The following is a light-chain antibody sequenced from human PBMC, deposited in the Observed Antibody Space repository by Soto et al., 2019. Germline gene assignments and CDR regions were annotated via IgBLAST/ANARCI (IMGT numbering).Light chain of an antibody. Sequence: DIQMTQSASTLSASVGDRVTITCRASQTIDSWLAWYQQRPGKPPNLLIYKASTLASGVPSRFSGSGSGTEFTLTINSLHPDDFATYYCQQSYSSPPTLGQGTKVDIK. J-gene: IGKJ1*01. V-gene: IGKV1-5*03. CDR3: QQSYSSPPT. CDR2: KAS. CDR1: QTIDSW.